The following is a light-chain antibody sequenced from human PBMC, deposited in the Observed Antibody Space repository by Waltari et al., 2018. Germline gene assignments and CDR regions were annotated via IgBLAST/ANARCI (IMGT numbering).Light chain of an antibody. CDR2: EVP. Sequence: QSALTQPPSASGSLGQSVTISCTGTSSDVGGYNYVSWYQHHPGKGPNLLFYEVPKRPSGVPVRVSGSRSGNTASLTVSGLQAEDEADYYCTSYTGSNLVFGGGTKLTVL. CDR1: SSDVGGYNY. V-gene: IGLV2-8*01. CDR3: TSYTGSNLV. J-gene: IGLJ3*02.